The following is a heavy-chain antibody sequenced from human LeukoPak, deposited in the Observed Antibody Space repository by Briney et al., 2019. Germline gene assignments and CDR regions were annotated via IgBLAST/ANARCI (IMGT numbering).Heavy chain of an antibody. J-gene: IGHJ3*02. V-gene: IGHV3-72*01. Sequence: GGSLRLSCAASGFTFSDHYMDWVRQAPGKGLEWVGRTRNKANSYTTEYAASVKGRFTISRDDSKNSLYLQMNSLKTEGTAVYYCARELLRDDAFDIWGQGTMVTVSS. CDR1: GFTFSDHY. CDR2: TRNKANSYTT. CDR3: ARELLRDDAFDI. D-gene: IGHD1-26*01.